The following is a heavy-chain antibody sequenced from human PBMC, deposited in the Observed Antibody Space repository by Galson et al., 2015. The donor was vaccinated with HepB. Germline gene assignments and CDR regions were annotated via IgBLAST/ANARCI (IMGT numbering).Heavy chain of an antibody. CDR2: ISYDGSNK. D-gene: IGHD1-14*01. J-gene: IGHJ4*02. V-gene: IGHV3-30*04. Sequence: SLRLSCAASGFTFSSYAMHWVRQAPGKRLEWVAVISYDGSNKYYADSVKGRFTISRDNSKNTLYLQMNSLRAEDTAVYYCARDQIRTLDYWGQGTLVTVSS. CDR1: GFTFSSYA. CDR3: ARDQIRTLDY.